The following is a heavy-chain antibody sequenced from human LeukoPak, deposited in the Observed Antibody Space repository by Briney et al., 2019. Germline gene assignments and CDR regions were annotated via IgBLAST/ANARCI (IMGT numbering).Heavy chain of an antibody. CDR3: AKARRGVRYFAAAYFDY. D-gene: IGHD3-9*01. J-gene: IGHJ4*02. CDR2: ISGSGGST. CDR1: GFTFSSYA. Sequence: PGGSLRLSCAASGFTFSSYAMSWVRQAPGKGLEWVSAISGSGGSTYYADSVKGRFTISRDNSKITLYLQMNSLRAEDTAVYYCAKARRGVRYFAAAYFDYWGQGTLVTVSS. V-gene: IGHV3-23*01.